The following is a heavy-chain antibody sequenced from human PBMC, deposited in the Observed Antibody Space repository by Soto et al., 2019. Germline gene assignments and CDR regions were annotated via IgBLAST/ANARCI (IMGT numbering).Heavy chain of an antibody. D-gene: IGHD5-18*01. Sequence: EVQLLESGGGLVQPGGSLRLSCAASGFTFSSYAMSWVRQAPGKGLEWVSAISGSGGSTYYADSVKGRFTISRDNSKNTLYLQMNSLRAEDTAVYYCTKAPTRRVTRDGYHAFDYWGQGTLVTVSS. CDR3: TKAPTRRVTRDGYHAFDY. CDR2: ISGSGGST. J-gene: IGHJ4*02. CDR1: GFTFSSYA. V-gene: IGHV3-23*01.